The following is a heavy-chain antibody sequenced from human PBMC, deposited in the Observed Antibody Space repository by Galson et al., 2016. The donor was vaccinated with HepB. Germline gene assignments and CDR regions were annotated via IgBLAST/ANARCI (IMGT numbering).Heavy chain of an antibody. J-gene: IGHJ4*02. V-gene: IGHV4-39*01. D-gene: IGHD6-13*01. CDR2: IYYSGST. CDR3: ARHRETGNSWYYYFDI. CDR1: GGSLSSSGYY. Sequence: SETLSLTCTISGGSLSSSGYYWAWVRQPPGRGLEWIASIYYSGSTFYHPSLKSRVTISVDTTKNQVSLNLTSVTVADAAVYYRARHRETGNSWYYYFDIWGQGALVAVAS.